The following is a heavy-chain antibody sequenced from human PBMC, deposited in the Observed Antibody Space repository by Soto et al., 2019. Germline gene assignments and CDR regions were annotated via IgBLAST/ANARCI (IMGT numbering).Heavy chain of an antibody. J-gene: IGHJ4*02. V-gene: IGHV3-9*01. CDR1: GFTFDDYA. Sequence: GGSLRFSCAASGFTFDDYAMHWVRQAPGKGLEWVSGISWNSGSIGYADSVKGRFTISRDNAKNSLYLQMNSLRAQDTALYYCATARTDCYGEIDYWGQGTLVTVSS. D-gene: IGHD2-21*02. CDR3: ATARTDCYGEIDY. CDR2: ISWNSGSI.